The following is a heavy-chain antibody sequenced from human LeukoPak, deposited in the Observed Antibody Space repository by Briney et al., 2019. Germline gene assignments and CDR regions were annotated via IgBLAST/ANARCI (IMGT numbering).Heavy chain of an antibody. Sequence: PGGSLRLSCAASGFTFSSYEMNWVRQAPGKGLEWVSSISSSSSYIYYADSVKGRFTISRDNSKNTLYLQMNSLRAEDTAVYYCAKDHYYGSGSYYMGLNNYHYYYYMDVWGKGTTVTISS. CDR1: GFTFSSYE. V-gene: IGHV3-21*01. J-gene: IGHJ6*03. D-gene: IGHD3-10*01. CDR3: AKDHYYGSGSYYMGLNNYHYYYYMDV. CDR2: ISSSSSYI.